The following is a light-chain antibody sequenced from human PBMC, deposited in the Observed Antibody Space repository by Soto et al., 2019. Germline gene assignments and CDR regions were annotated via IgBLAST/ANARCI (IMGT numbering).Light chain of an antibody. CDR3: QHYNTWLGT. Sequence: EIVMTQSPATLSVSPGERATLSCRASQSVSSNLAWYQQQPGQPPRLLIYGASTRATGIPARFSGSGSGTEFTLTSSSRQSEDFAVYYCQHYNTWLGTFGPGTKVDI. CDR2: GAS. CDR1: QSVSSN. J-gene: IGKJ3*01. V-gene: IGKV3-15*01.